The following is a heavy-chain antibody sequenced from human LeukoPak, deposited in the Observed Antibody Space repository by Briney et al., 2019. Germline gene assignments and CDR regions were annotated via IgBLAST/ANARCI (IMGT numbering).Heavy chain of an antibody. D-gene: IGHD2-21*01. CDR2: IYSGGGT. CDR1: GFTVSNNY. CDR3: ARNSGELGA. Sequence: PGGSQRLSCAASGFTVSNNYMSWVRRAAGKGLEWVSLIYSGGGTYYADSGKGRFTIPRDNSKNTLFFQMTSLRAEDTAVYYCARNSGELGAWGQGTLVTVSS. V-gene: IGHV3-53*01. J-gene: IGHJ5*02.